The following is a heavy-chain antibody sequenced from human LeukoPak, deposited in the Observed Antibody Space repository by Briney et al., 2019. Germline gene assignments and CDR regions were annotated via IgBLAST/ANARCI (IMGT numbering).Heavy chain of an antibody. J-gene: IGHJ6*02. Sequence: GESMKISCKTSGYSFTSYWIAWLRQMPGKGLERRGVIYPGDSDTRYSPSFQGQVRISADKSTGTAYLQWSSLKASDTAMYYCARPMRGGSRSSCGFRYYYYAMDVWGQGTTVTVFS. CDR2: IYPGDSDT. D-gene: IGHD6-13*01. V-gene: IGHV5-51*01. CDR1: GYSFTSYW. CDR3: ARPMRGGSRSSCGFRYYYYAMDV.